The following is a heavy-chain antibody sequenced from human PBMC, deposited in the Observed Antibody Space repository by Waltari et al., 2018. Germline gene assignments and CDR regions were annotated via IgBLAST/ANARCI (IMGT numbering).Heavy chain of an antibody. V-gene: IGHV1-2*02. CDR1: GYTFNGYY. CDR3: AVGESRIAAAGLAFDY. CDR2: INPNSGGT. D-gene: IGHD6-13*01. Sequence: QVQLVQSGAEVKKPGASVKVSCKASGYTFNGYYMHWVRKAPGQGLEWMGWINPNSGGTNYAQKFQGRVTMTRDTSISTAYMELSSVTAADTAVYYCAVGESRIAAAGLAFDYWGQGTLVTVSS. J-gene: IGHJ4*02.